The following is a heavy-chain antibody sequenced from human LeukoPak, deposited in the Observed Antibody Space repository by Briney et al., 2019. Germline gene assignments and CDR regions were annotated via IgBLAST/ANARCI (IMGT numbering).Heavy chain of an antibody. J-gene: IGHJ4*02. CDR3: AKDREYYDILTGHDY. V-gene: IGHV3-23*01. CDR1: GFTFSSYA. Sequence: GGSLRLSCAASGFTFSSYAMNWVRQAPGKGLEWVSGISGSGVSTYYADSVKGRFTFSRDNSKNTLYLQMNSLRAEDTAVYHCAKDREYYDILTGHDYWGQGTLVTVSS. D-gene: IGHD3-9*01. CDR2: ISGSGVST.